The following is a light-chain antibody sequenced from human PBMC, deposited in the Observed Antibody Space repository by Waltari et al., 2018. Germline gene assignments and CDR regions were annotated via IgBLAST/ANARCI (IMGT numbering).Light chain of an antibody. CDR3: QHYDGSSWT. J-gene: IGKJ1*01. V-gene: IGKV1-5*03. CDR1: QNIISW. CDR2: KAS. Sequence: DIQLTQSPSSLPASIGDRVTITCRASQNIISWVGWYQQKPGEAPKLLMYKASILETGVPSRFRGSGFGTQFSLTIDSLQPDDFGVYYCQHYDGSSWTFGPGTRVEVK.